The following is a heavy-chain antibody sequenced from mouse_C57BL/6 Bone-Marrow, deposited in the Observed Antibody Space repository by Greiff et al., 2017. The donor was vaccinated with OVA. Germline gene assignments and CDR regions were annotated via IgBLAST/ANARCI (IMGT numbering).Heavy chain of an antibody. CDR3: ARPYGSAWFAY. V-gene: IGHV5-17*01. J-gene: IGHJ3*01. CDR1: GFTFSDYG. D-gene: IGHD1-1*01. Sequence: DVMLVESGGGLVKPGGSLKLSCAASGFTFSDYGMHWVRQAPEKGLEWVAYISSGSSTIYYADTVKGRFTISRDNAKNTLFLQMTSLRSEDTAMYYCARPYGSAWFAYWGQGTLVTVSA. CDR2: ISSGSSTI.